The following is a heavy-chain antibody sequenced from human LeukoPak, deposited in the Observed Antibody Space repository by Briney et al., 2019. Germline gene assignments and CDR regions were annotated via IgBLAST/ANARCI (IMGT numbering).Heavy chain of an antibody. J-gene: IGHJ4*02. CDR1: GDSFTGYY. CDR3: AREGSYSGSGSPPLDY. V-gene: IGHV4-34*01. Sequence: SETLSLTCAVYGDSFTGYYWSWIRQPPGKELDGIGEINHSGSTNYNPSLNSRVTISVDPSKHQFSLKLPSVTAEDTAVYYCAREGSYSGSGSPPLDYWGQGTLVTVSS. CDR2: INHSGST. D-gene: IGHD3-10*01.